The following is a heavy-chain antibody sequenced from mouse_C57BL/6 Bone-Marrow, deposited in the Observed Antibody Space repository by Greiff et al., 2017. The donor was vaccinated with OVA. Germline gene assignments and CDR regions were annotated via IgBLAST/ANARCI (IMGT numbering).Heavy chain of an antibody. CDR1: GYTFTSYG. J-gene: IGHJ2*01. D-gene: IGHD2-4*01. Sequence: VQLQESGAELARPGASVKLSCKASGYTFTSYGIRWVKQRTGPGLEWIGEIYPRSGNTYYNEKFKGKATLTADKSSSTAYMELSSLTSEDSAVYFCARVGLRRDYWGQGTTLTVSA. CDR3: ARVGLRRDY. CDR2: IYPRSGNT. V-gene: IGHV1-81*01.